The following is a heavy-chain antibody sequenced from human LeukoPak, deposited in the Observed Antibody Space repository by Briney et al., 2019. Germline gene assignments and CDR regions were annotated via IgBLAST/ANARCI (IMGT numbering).Heavy chain of an antibody. D-gene: IGHD3-10*01. CDR1: GFTFSSYV. J-gene: IGHJ4*02. CDR2: ISGSDGTT. V-gene: IGHV3-23*01. Sequence: GGSLRLSCAASGFTFSSYVMSWVRQAPGKGPEWVSGISGSDGTTHYADSVKGRFTISRDNSKNTLSLQMHSLRAEDAAVYYCAKRLWSTSGAYSPFDYWGQGTLVTVFS. CDR3: AKRLWSTSGAYSPFDY.